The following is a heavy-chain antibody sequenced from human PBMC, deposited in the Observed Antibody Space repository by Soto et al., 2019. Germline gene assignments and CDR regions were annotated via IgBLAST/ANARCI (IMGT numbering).Heavy chain of an antibody. J-gene: IGHJ5*02. CDR3: ARTKQQLARRGWFDP. Sequence: SETLSLTCAVYGGSFSGYYWSWIRQPPGKGLEWIGEINHSGSTNYNQSLKSRVTISVDTSKNQFSLKLSSVTAADTAVYYCARTKQQLARRGWFDPWGQGTLVTVSS. V-gene: IGHV4-34*01. D-gene: IGHD6-13*01. CDR1: GGSFSGYY. CDR2: INHSGST.